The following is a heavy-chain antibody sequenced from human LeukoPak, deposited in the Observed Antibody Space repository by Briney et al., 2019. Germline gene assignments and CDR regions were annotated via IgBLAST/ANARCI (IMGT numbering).Heavy chain of an antibody. V-gene: IGHV3-23*01. CDR1: GFTFSSYA. CDR3: AKGLAVVVPAAENGLDDAFDI. CDR2: SSSGGST. Sequence: GGSLRLSCAASGFTFSSYAMSWVRQAPGKGLEWVSASSSGGSTYYADSVKGRFTISRDNAKNSLSLQMNSLRAEDMALYYCAKGLAVVVPAAENGLDDAFDIWGQGTMVTVSS. D-gene: IGHD2-2*01. J-gene: IGHJ3*02.